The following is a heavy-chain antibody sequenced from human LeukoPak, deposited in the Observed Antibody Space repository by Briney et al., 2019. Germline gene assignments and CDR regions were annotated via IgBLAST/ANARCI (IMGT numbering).Heavy chain of an antibody. Sequence: SETLSLTCSVSGGSITSGNYYWGWTRQPPGKGLGWIGCIKYSGTTYQNPSLKSRVTISVDTSKNQFSLKLSSVTAADTGVYYCARHADSGFGELAFDYWGQGTLVTVSS. CDR3: ARHADSGFGELAFDY. CDR1: GGSITSGNYY. CDR2: IKYSGTT. D-gene: IGHD3-10*01. J-gene: IGHJ4*02. V-gene: IGHV4-39*01.